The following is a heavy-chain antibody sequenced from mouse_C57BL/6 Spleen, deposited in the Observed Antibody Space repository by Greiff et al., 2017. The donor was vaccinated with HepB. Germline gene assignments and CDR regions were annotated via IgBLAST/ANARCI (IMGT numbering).Heavy chain of an antibody. CDR2: IYPGGGYT. D-gene: IGHD1-1*01. CDR3: ARSATGGAMDY. CDR1: GYTFTNYW. Sequence: VQLQQSGAELVRPGTSVKMSCKASGYTFTNYWIGWAKQRPGHGLEWIGDIYPGGGYTNYNEKFKGKATLTADKSSSTAYMQFSSLTSEDSAIYYCARSATGGAMDYWGQGTSVTVSS. V-gene: IGHV1-63*01. J-gene: IGHJ4*01.